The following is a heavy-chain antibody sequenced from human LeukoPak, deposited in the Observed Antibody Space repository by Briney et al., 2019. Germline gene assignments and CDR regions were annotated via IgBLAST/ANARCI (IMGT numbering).Heavy chain of an antibody. CDR3: ARRYFDY. CDR1: SSXW. J-gene: IGHJ4*02. V-gene: IGHV3-7*03. Sequence: SSXWMSWVRQAXGKGLEWVANIKEDGSKKYYVDSVKGRFTISRDNAKNPLYLQMNSLRAEDTAVYYCARRYFDYWGQGTLVTVSS. CDR2: IKEDGSKK.